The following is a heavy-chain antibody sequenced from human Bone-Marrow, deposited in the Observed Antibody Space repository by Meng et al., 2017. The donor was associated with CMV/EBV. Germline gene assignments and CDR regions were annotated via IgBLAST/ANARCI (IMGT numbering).Heavy chain of an antibody. D-gene: IGHD2-2*02. CDR2: ISYDGSNK. CDR3: ARARPLRYCSSTSCYNGWFDP. V-gene: IGHV3-30-3*01. CDR1: GFTFSSYA. J-gene: IGHJ5*02. Sequence: GGSLRLSCAAPGFTFSSYAMHWVRQAPGKGLEWVAVISYDGSNKYYAGSVKGRFTISRDNSKNTLYLKMNSLRAEDTAVYYCARARPLRYCSSTSCYNGWFDPWGQGTLVTVSS.